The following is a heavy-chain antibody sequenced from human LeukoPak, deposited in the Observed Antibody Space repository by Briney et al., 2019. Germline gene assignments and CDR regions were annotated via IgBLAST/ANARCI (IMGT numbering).Heavy chain of an antibody. CDR2: INSYGSGT. J-gene: IGHJ4*02. CDR1: LFTFSEYL. Sequence: PGGSLRLSCAASLFTFSEYLMHWVRQAPGRERVGVSRINSYGSGTRYADSVKGRFTISRDNAKNTLYLQMNSLTAEDTAVYYCARDLMVGSPFDSWGQGTLVIVSS. D-gene: IGHD2-8*01. CDR3: ARDLMVGSPFDS. V-gene: IGHV3-74*01.